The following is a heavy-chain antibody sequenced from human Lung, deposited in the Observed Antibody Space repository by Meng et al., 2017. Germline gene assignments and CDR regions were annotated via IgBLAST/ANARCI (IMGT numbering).Heavy chain of an antibody. CDR2: IYNSGST. J-gene: IGHJ2*01. CDR1: GGSISSSNYY. V-gene: IGHV4-30-4*01. CDR3: ARGQKGYFDL. Sequence: HLQAPGPGLVKPSQPLSLTCTVSGGSISSSNYYWSWIRQPPGKGLEWSGHIYNSGSTYYNPSLKSRITISVDTSKNQFSLKLSSVTAADTAVYYCARGQKGYFDLWGRGTLVTVSS.